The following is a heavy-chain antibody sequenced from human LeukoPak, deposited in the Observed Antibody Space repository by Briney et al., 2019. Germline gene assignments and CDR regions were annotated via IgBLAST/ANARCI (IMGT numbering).Heavy chain of an antibody. J-gene: IGHJ4*02. CDR2: VHLSGRT. CDR3: AREGGPYRPLDY. Sequence: KASGTLSLTCGVSGGSISTTNWWNWVRQPPGEGLEWIGEVHLSGRTHYNPSLESRVTMSVDMPENHISLRLTSVTAADTAVYYCAREGGPYRPLDYSGQGTLVTVSS. V-gene: IGHV4-4*02. CDR1: GGSISTTNW.